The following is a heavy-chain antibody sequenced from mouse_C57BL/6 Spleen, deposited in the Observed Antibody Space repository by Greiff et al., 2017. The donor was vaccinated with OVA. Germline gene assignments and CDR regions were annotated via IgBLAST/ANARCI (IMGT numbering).Heavy chain of an antibody. Sequence: QVHVKQPGTELVKPGASVKLSCKASGYTFTSYWMHWVKQRPGQGLEWIGNINPSNGGTNYNEKFKSKATLTVDKSSSTAYMQLSSLTSEDSAVYYCARKWLLPLYFDYWGQGTTLTVSS. CDR2: INPSNGGT. V-gene: IGHV1-53*01. CDR3: ARKWLLPLYFDY. J-gene: IGHJ2*01. CDR1: GYTFTSYW. D-gene: IGHD2-3*01.